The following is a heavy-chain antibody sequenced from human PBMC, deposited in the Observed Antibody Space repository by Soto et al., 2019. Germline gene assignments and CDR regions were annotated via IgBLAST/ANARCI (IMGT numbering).Heavy chain of an antibody. CDR2: INPNSGGT. CDR1: GYTFTGYY. J-gene: IGHJ6*02. D-gene: IGHD1-26*01. V-gene: IGHV1-2*04. Sequence: ASVKVSCKASGYTFTGYYMHWVRQAPGQGLEWMGWINPNSGGTNYAQKFQGWVTMTRDTSISTAYMELSGLRSDDTAVYYCARGRGSWELRFHYGMDVWGQGTTVTVSS. CDR3: ARGRGSWELRFHYGMDV.